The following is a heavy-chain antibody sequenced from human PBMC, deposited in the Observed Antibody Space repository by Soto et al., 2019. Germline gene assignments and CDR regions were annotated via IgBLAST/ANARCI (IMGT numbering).Heavy chain of an antibody. CDR3: ARLNGEYRDS. CDR2: IDPSDSQT. V-gene: IGHV5-10-1*01. D-gene: IGHD4-17*01. Sequence: PGESLKISCKGSGYSFAVYWITWVRQKPGKGLEWMGRIDPSDSQTYYSPSFRGHVTISVTKSITTVFLQWSSLRAEDTAVYYCARLNGEYRDSWGQGTLVTVSS. CDR1: GYSFAVYW. J-gene: IGHJ4*02.